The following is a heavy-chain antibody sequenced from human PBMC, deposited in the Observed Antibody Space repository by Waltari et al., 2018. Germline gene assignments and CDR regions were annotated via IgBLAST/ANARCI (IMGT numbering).Heavy chain of an antibody. CDR2: IRGSGGST. Sequence: EVQLLESGGGLVQPGGSLRLSCAASGFTFSSYAMSWVRQAPGKGLGWGSAIRGSGGSTYYADSVKGRFTISRDNAKNTLYLQMNSLRAEDTAVYYCAKIPSTVTAFDYWGQGTLVTVSS. D-gene: IGHD4-17*01. V-gene: IGHV3-23*01. CDR1: GFTFSSYA. J-gene: IGHJ4*02. CDR3: AKIPSTVTAFDY.